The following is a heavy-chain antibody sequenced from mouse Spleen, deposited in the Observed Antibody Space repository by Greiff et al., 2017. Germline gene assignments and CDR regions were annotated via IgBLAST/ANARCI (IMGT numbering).Heavy chain of an antibody. D-gene: IGHD4-1*01. J-gene: IGHJ3*01. CDR2: IDPSDSYT. CDR3: ARVWGY. CDR1: GYTFTSYW. V-gene: IGHV1-69*01. Sequence: VQLQQPGAELVMPGASVKLSCKASGYTFTSYWMHWVKQRPGQGLEWIGEIDPSDSYTNYNQKFKGKATLTVDKSSSTAYMQLSSLTSEDSAVYYCARVWGYWGQGTLVTVSA.